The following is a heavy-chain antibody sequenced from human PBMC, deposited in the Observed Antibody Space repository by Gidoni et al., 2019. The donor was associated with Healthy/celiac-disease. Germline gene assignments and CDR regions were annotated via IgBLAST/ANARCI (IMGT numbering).Heavy chain of an antibody. V-gene: IGHV3-33*01. CDR2: IWYDGSNK. CDR1: GFTFSSYG. J-gene: IGHJ4*02. CDR3: ARDRTCGGGSCHLDY. D-gene: IGHD2-15*01. Sequence: QVQLVESGGGVVQPGRSLRLSCAASGFTFSSYGMHWVRQAPGKGLAWVAVIWYDGSNKYYADSVKGRFTISRDNSKNTLYLQMNSLRAEDTAVYYCARDRTCGGGSCHLDYWGQGTLVTVSS.